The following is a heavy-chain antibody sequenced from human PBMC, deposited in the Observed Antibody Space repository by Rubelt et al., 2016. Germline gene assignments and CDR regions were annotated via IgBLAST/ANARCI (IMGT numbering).Heavy chain of an antibody. CDR1: GGTFSSYA. CDR3: ARGSWFRGAFDI. CDR2: IIPILGIA. Sequence: LVQSGAEVKKPGSSVKVSCKASGGTFSSYAISWVRQAPGQGLEWMGRIIPILGIANYAQKFQGRVTITADKSTSTAYMELSSLRSEDTAVYYCARGSWFRGAFDIWGQGTMVTFSS. D-gene: IGHD6-13*01. V-gene: IGHV1-69*04. J-gene: IGHJ3*02.